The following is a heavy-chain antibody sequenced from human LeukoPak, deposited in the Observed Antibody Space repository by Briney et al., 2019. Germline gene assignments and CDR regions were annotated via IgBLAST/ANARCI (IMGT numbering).Heavy chain of an antibody. Sequence: GGSLRLSCAASGFTFSSYAMSWVRQAPGKGLEWVSLISWDGGSTYYADSVKGRFTISRDNSKNSLYLQMNSLRTEDTALYYCAEGNIFFDYWGQGTLVTVSS. V-gene: IGHV3-43*01. CDR3: AEGNIFFDY. CDR1: GFTFSSYA. J-gene: IGHJ4*02. CDR2: ISWDGGST. D-gene: IGHD2-21*01.